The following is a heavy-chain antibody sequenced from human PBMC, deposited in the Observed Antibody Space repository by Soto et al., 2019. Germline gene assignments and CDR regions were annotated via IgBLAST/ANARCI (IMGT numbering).Heavy chain of an antibody. CDR1: GGTFSSYT. CDR2: IIPILGIA. CDR3: ARLVVVAATHDAFDI. D-gene: IGHD2-15*01. V-gene: IGHV1-69*02. J-gene: IGHJ3*02. Sequence: SVKVSCKASGGTFSSYTISWVRQAPGQGLEWMGRIIPILGIANYAQKFQGRVTITADKSTSTAYMELSSLRSEDTAVYYCARLVVVAATHDAFDIWGQGTMVTVSS.